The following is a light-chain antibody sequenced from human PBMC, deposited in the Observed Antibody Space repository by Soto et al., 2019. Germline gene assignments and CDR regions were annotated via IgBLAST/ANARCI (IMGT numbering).Light chain of an antibody. CDR2: DVS. J-gene: IGLJ1*01. V-gene: IGLV2-18*02. CDR3: SSYTSSSTYV. CDR1: SSDVGSYNR. Sequence: LTQPPSVSGSPGQSVTISCTGTSSDVGSYNRVSWYQQPPGTAPKLMIYDVSNRPSGVPDRFSGSKSGNAASLTITGLQAEDEADYYCSSYTSSSTYVFGTGTRSPS.